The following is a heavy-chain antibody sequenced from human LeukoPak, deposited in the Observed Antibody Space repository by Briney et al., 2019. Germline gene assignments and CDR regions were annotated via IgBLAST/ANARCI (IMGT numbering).Heavy chain of an antibody. CDR2: ISGSGGST. Sequence: PGGSLRLSCAASGFTFSSYAMSWVRQAPGKGLEWVSAISGSGGSTYYADSVKGRFTISRDNSKNTLYLQMNSLRAEDSAVYYCAKLCYYGSGSSYYFDYWGQGTLVTVSS. D-gene: IGHD3-10*01. CDR3: AKLCYYGSGSSYYFDY. V-gene: IGHV3-23*01. CDR1: GFTFSSYA. J-gene: IGHJ4*02.